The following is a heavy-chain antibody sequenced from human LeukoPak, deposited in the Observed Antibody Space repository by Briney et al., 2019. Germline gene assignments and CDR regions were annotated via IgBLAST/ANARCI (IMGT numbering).Heavy chain of an antibody. CDR2: ISAYNGNT. J-gene: IGHJ4*02. Sequence: ASVKVSCKASGYTFTSYGISWVRQATGQGLEWMGWISAYNGNTNYAQKLQGRVTMTTDTSTSTAYMELRSLRSDDTAVYYCARLPCCSSTSCFPDYWGQGTLVTVSS. CDR1: GYTFTSYG. V-gene: IGHV1-18*01. D-gene: IGHD2-2*01. CDR3: ARLPCCSSTSCFPDY.